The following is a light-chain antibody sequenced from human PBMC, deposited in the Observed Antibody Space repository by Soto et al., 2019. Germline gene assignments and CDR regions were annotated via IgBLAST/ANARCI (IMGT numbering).Light chain of an antibody. Sequence: QSVLTQPPSASGTPGQRVTISCSGSSSTIGSKTLNWYQHLPGSAPKLLIYTTNQRPSGVPDRFSGSKSGTSASLAISGLQPEDEADYYCAALNDSLNGVVFGGGTQLTVL. J-gene: IGLJ3*02. CDR1: SSTIGSKT. V-gene: IGLV1-44*01. CDR3: AALNDSLNGVV. CDR2: TTN.